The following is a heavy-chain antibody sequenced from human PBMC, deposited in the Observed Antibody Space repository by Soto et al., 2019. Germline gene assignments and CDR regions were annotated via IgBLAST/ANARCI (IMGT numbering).Heavy chain of an antibody. CDR3: ARGHLAVVPVASWFYYMDV. J-gene: IGHJ6*03. V-gene: IGHV1-3*01. CDR2: INAGNGKT. Sequence: QVQLVQSGAEVEKPGASVKVSCKSSGYTFTNYAVHWVRQAPGQRLQWMAWINAGNGKTRFSQNLQGRVTMTRDTSVRTVYMKLRSLRSEDTAVYYCARGHLAVVPVASWFYYMDVWGKGTTVTVSS. D-gene: IGHD2-2*01. CDR1: GYTFTNYA.